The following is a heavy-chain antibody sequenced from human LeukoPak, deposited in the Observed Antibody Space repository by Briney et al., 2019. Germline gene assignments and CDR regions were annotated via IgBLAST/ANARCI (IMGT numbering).Heavy chain of an antibody. V-gene: IGHV4-38-2*01. CDR2: IYHSGST. D-gene: IGHD2-2*01. CDR1: GYSISSGYY. J-gene: IGHJ3*02. CDR3: ARLYGSSTSCYRNDAFDI. Sequence: PSETLSLTCAVSGYSISSGYYWGWIRQPPGKGLEWIGSIYHSGSTYYNPSLKSRVTISVDTSKNQFSLKLSSVTAADTAVYYCARLYGSSTSCYRNDAFDIWGQGTMVTVSS.